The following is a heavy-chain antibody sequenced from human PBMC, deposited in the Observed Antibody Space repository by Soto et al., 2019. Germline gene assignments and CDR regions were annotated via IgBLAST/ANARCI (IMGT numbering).Heavy chain of an antibody. J-gene: IGHJ4*02. V-gene: IGHV1-69*17. Sequence: QVKLVQSGAEGKRPGSSVKVSCESSGDTFNGYVISWVQQAPGQGLEWMGGIIPIIGVTHYAQKFQGRVTISALSSTGTAYMELTNLGFEDTALYYCARESLGAKGADHWGQGTLVTVSS. CDR3: ARESLGAKGADH. CDR1: GDTFNGYV. CDR2: IIPIIGVT. D-gene: IGHD3-16*01.